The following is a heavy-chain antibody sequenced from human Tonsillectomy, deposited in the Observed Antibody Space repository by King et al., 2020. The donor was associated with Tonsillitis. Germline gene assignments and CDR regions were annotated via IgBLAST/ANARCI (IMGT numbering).Heavy chain of an antibody. Sequence: HVQLVESGGGVVQPGRSLRLSCAASGFTFSSYGMHWVRQAPGKGREWVAVIWYDGINKYYADSVKGRFTISRDNSKNTLYLQMNSLRAEDTAVYYCARADYGDYYFDYWGQGTLVTVSS. D-gene: IGHD4-17*01. V-gene: IGHV3-33*01. CDR3: ARADYGDYYFDY. J-gene: IGHJ4*02. CDR1: GFTFSSYG. CDR2: IWYDGINK.